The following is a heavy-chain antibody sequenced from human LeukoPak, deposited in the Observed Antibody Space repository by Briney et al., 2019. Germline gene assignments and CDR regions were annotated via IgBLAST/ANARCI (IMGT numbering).Heavy chain of an antibody. CDR3: AREADDGFR. Sequence: VGSLRLSCAASGFSFSSYSMNWVRQAPGKGLEWVSSISSISSYIYYADSVKGRFTISRDNAKNSLYLQMNSLRAEDTAVYYCAREADDGFRWGQGTLVTVST. CDR2: ISSISSYI. D-gene: IGHD4-17*01. V-gene: IGHV3-21*01. CDR1: GFSFSSYS. J-gene: IGHJ4*02.